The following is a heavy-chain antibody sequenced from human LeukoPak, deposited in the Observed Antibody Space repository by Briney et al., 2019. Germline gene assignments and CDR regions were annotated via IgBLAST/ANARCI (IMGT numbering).Heavy chain of an antibody. Sequence: PSETLSLTCTVSGGSISSYYWSWLRQPPGKGLEWIGYIYYSGSTNYNPSLKSRVTISVDTSKNQFSLKLSSATAADSAVYYCARGRTGCPNWFDPWGQGTLVSVSS. V-gene: IGHV4-59*08. J-gene: IGHJ5*02. CDR1: GGSISSYY. CDR3: ARGRTGCPNWFDP. CDR2: IYYSGST. D-gene: IGHD3/OR15-3a*01.